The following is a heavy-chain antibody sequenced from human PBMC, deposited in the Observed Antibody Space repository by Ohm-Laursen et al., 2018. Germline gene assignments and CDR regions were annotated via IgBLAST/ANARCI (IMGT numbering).Heavy chain of an antibody. J-gene: IGHJ3*02. CDR1: GFTFSIAW. V-gene: IGHV3-15*01. D-gene: IGHD3-10*01. CDR2: IKSETDGGTT. CDR3: STDPALGSGYGFNI. Sequence: SLRLSCSASGFTFSIAWMSWVRQAPGKGLEWVGRIKSETDGGTTEYAAPVKGRFTISRDDSKNTLYLQMNSLNTEDTAVYYRSTDPALGSGYGFNIWGQGTTVTVSS.